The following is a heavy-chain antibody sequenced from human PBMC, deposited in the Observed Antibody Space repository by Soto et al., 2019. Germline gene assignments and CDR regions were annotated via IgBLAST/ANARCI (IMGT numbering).Heavy chain of an antibody. D-gene: IGHD5-12*01. Sequence: QVQLVQSGAEVKKPGASVKVSCKASGLPFTNYDITWVRQAAGQGLEWMGWMKPNSGDRGYAQKFQGRLTMTRNTSISTAYMELSSLRSEDTAVYYCASDIGGGGDNLFDPWGQGTLVTVSS. CDR1: GLPFTNYD. J-gene: IGHJ5*02. CDR2: MKPNSGDR. V-gene: IGHV1-8*01. CDR3: ASDIGGGGDNLFDP.